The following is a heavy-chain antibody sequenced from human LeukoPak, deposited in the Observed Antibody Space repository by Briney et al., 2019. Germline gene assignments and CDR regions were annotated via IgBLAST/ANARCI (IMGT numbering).Heavy chain of an antibody. CDR3: ARVSGYYDILTGYPYYFDY. Sequence: SETLSLTCTVSGGSISSGDYFWRWLRQHPGKGLEWVGYIYYSGSTYYNPSLKSRVTISVDRSKNQFSLKLSSVTAADTAVYYCARVSGYYDILTGYPYYFDYWGQGTLVTVSS. J-gene: IGHJ4*02. CDR1: GGSISSGDYF. D-gene: IGHD3-9*01. V-gene: IGHV4-30-4*01. CDR2: IYYSGST.